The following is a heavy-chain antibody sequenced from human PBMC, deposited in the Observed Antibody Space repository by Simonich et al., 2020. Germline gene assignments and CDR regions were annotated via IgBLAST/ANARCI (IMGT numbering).Heavy chain of an antibody. J-gene: IGHJ3*02. Sequence: QVQLVQSGAEVKKPGASVKVSCKASGYTFTGYYMHWVRQAPGQGLDERGWLNPNRRCKNYSQKLQGRVTMTRDTSISTAYMELSRLRADDTAVYYCARDPVVPAAIRNAFDIWGQGTMVTVSS. V-gene: IGHV1-2*02. CDR2: LNPNRRCK. CDR1: GYTFTGYY. CDR3: ARDPVVPAAIRNAFDI. D-gene: IGHD2-2*01.